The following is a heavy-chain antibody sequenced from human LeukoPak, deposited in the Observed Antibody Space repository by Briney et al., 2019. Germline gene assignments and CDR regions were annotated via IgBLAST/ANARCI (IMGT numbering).Heavy chain of an antibody. V-gene: IGHV1-2*04. CDR2: INPNSGGT. J-gene: IGHJ4*02. CDR3: ARASREGSGWYYFDY. D-gene: IGHD6-19*01. CDR1: GYTFTGYY. Sequence: APVKVSCKASGYTFTGYYMHWVRQAPGQGLEWMGWINPNSGGTNYAQKFQGWVTMTRDTSISTAYMELSRLGSDDTAVYYCARASREGSGWYYFDYWGQGTLVTVSS.